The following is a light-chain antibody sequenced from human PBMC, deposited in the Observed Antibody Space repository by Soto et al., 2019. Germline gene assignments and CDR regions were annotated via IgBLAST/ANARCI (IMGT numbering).Light chain of an antibody. Sequence: EIVLTQSPGTLSLSPGERATLSCRASQSISSSYFAWYQQKPGQAPRLLIYATSSRATGIPDRFSGSGSGTDFTLTISRLEPEDFAVYYCQQYDISRTFGQGTKVDIK. CDR3: QQYDISRT. V-gene: IGKV3-20*01. J-gene: IGKJ1*01. CDR1: QSISSSY. CDR2: ATS.